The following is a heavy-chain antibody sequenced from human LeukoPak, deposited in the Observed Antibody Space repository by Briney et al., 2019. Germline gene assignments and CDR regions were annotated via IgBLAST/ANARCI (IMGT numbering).Heavy chain of an antibody. CDR2: IHTSGTT. D-gene: IGHD2-15*01. Sequence: SQTLSLTCTVSGGSISSGSYFWRWIRQPAGKGLEWIGRIHTSGTTNYNPSLKSRVTISIDRSKNQFSLKLSSVTATDTAMYYCTRGGGYDAFDIWGQGTMVTVSS. V-gene: IGHV4-61*02. J-gene: IGHJ3*02. CDR1: GGSISSGSYF. CDR3: TRGGGYDAFDI.